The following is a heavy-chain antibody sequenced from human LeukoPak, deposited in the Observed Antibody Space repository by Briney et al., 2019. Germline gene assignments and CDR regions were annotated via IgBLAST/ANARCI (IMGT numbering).Heavy chain of an antibody. D-gene: IGHD1-26*01. CDR2: IYPKTGGT. CDR1: GYTLTELS. J-gene: IGHJ5*02. CDR3: AGPWDQVGFDP. Sequence: ASVKVSCKVSGYTLTELSIHWVRQAPGQGLEWMGWIYPKTGGTSYAQKFQGRVTMTRDTSISTAYMELIGLRSDDTAVYYCAGPWDQVGFDPWGQGTLVSVSS. V-gene: IGHV1-2*02.